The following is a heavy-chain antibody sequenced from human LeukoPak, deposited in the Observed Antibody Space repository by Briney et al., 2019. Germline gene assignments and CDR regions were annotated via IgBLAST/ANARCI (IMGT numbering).Heavy chain of an antibody. CDR3: AREPESGSGPFDP. CDR2: IYYSGST. Sequence: PSQTLSLTCTVSGGSISSGDYYWSWIRQPPGKGLEWIGYIYYSGSTYYNPSLKSRVTISVDTSKNQFSLKLSSVTAADTAVYYCAREPESGSGPFDPWGQGTLVTVSS. V-gene: IGHV4-30-4*08. J-gene: IGHJ5*02. CDR1: GGSISSGDYY. D-gene: IGHD2-15*01.